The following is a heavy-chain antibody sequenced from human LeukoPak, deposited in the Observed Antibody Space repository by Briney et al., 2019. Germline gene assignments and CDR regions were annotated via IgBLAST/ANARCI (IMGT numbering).Heavy chain of an antibody. D-gene: IGHD3-22*01. CDR2: IYHSGST. J-gene: IGHJ4*02. CDR1: GGSISSGGYS. V-gene: IGHV4-30-2*01. CDR3: AREPVYYDSSGYYPSDY. Sequence: SETLSLTCAVSGGSISSGGYSWSWIRQPPGKGLEWIGYIYHSGSTYYNPSLKSRVTISVDRSKNQFSLKLSSVTAADTAVYYCAREPVYYDSSGYYPSDYWGQGTLVTVSS.